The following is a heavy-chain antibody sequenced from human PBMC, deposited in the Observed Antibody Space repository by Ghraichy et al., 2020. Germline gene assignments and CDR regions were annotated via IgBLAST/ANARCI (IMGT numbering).Heavy chain of an antibody. J-gene: IGHJ6*02. CDR3: ARIRETVTTSSGMDV. CDR1: GFSLSTSGMC. CDR2: IDWYDDQ. D-gene: IGHD4-17*01. Sequence: SGPKLVKTTETVTLTCTFSGFSLSTSGMCVSWIRQPPGKALEWLALIDWYDDQYYSTSLKTRLTISKDTSRNQVVLTMTNMDPVDTATYYCARIRETVTTSSGMDVWGQGTTVTV. V-gene: IGHV2-70*01.